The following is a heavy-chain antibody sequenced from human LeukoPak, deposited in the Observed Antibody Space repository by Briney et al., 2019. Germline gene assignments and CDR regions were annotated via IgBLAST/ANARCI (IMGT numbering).Heavy chain of an antibody. Sequence: SETLSLTCTVSGGSIRSYYWSWIRQPPGKGLEWIGYIYYSGSTNYNPSLKSRVTISVDTSKNQFSLKLSSVTAADTAVYYCARGSRPYYYYYYMDVWGKGTTVTVSS. CDR1: GGSIRSYY. CDR2: IYYSGST. V-gene: IGHV4-59*12. CDR3: ARGSRPYYYYYYMDV. J-gene: IGHJ6*03.